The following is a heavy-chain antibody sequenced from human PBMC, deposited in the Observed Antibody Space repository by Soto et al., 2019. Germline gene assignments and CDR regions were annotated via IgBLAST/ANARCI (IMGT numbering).Heavy chain of an antibody. V-gene: IGHV3-74*01. D-gene: IGHD5-18*01. CDR2: INSDGSST. J-gene: IGHJ6*02. CDR3: ARAWIQPPGYGMDV. CDR1: GFTFSSYW. Sequence: EVQLVESGGGLVQPGGSLRLSCAASGFTFSSYWMHWVRQAPGKGLVWVSRINSDGSSTSYADSVKGRFTISRDNAKNTLYLQMNSLRAEDTAVYYCARAWIQPPGYGMDVWGQGTTVTVSS.